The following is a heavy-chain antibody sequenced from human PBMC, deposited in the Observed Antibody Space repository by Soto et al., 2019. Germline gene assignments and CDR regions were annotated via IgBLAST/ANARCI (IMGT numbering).Heavy chain of an antibody. J-gene: IGHJ5*02. CDR1: GFSFSTYG. Sequence: PGGSLRLSCAASGFSFSTYGMHWVRQAPGKGLEWVSFISSSSSTIYYADSVKGRFTISRDNAKNSLYLQMNSLRDEDTAVYYCARESAALNWFDPWGQGTLVTVSS. CDR2: ISSSSSTI. V-gene: IGHV3-48*02. CDR3: ARESAALNWFDP. D-gene: IGHD2-2*01.